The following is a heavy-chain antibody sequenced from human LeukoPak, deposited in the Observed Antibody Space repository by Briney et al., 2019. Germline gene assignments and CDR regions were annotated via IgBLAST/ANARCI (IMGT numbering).Heavy chain of an antibody. D-gene: IGHD3-10*01. CDR2: INPNSGDT. Sequence: ASVKVSCKASAYTFTSYAMNWVRQAPGQGLEWMGWINPNSGDTNYAQKFQDRVTMTRDTSISTAYIELNLLRSDDTAVYYCARGDYYGSPKVVAAWGQGTLVTVSS. J-gene: IGHJ5*02. CDR3: ARGDYYGSPKVVAA. CDR1: AYTFTSYA. V-gene: IGHV1-2*02.